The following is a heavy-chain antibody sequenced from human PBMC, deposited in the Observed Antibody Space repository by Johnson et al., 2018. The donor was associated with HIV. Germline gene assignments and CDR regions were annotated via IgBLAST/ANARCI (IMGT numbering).Heavy chain of an antibody. CDR1: GLNFSDSS. CDR3: ARGGAGVAAAEDAFDI. J-gene: IGHJ3*02. D-gene: IGHD6-13*01. V-gene: IGHV3-30*04. CDR2: ISFDGSTK. Sequence: QEKLVESGGGVVQPETSMRLSCAAFGLNFSDSSMHWVRQAPGKGLEWVAVISFDGSTKYHADSVKGRFTISRDNSKNTLYLQMNSLRAEDTALYYCARGGAGVAAAEDAFDIWGQGTMVTVSS.